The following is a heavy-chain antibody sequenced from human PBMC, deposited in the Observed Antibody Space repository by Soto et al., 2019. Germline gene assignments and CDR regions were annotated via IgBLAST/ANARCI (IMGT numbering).Heavy chain of an antibody. V-gene: IGHV5-51*01. D-gene: IGHD3-10*01. CDR3: AGGGVRGVITRTRDYYGMDV. Sequence: GESLKISCQGSGYSFTTYWISWVRQMPGKGLEWMGIIYPGDSDTRYSPSFQGQVTISADKSISTAYLQWSSLKASDTAMYYCAGGGVRGVITRTRDYYGMDVWGQGTTVTVSS. J-gene: IGHJ6*02. CDR2: IYPGDSDT. CDR1: GYSFTTYW.